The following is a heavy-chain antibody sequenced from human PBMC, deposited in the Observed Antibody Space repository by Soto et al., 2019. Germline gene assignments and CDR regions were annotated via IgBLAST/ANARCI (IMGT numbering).Heavy chain of an antibody. CDR2: INPNTGGT. CDR3: ARGPRYGMDV. V-gene: IGHV1-2*02. CDR1: GYTFIGFY. Sequence: QVQLVQSGAEVKKPGASVKVSCKASGYTFIGFYMHWVRQAPGQGLEGMAFINPNTGGTNYAQKFQGRVTMTRDTSLRTAYMEVSRLRSDDTAVSYCARGPRYGMDVWGQGTTVIVS. J-gene: IGHJ6*02.